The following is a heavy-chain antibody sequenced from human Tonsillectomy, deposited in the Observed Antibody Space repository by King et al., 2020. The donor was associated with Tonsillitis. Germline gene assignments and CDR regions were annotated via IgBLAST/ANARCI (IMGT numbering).Heavy chain of an antibody. CDR2: IHTRANGGTI. V-gene: IGHV3-15*01. J-gene: IGHJ4*02. CDR1: GFTFSDAW. CDR3: TIRRSL. Sequence: VQLVESGGGLVKPGGSLRLSCAASGFTFSDAWMSWIHQAPGKGLEWVGRIHTRANGGTIDYAAPVKGRFTISRDDSKNTLYLQMNSLRPEDTAVYYFTIRRSLGGQGTIVTVSS. D-gene: IGHD2-15*01.